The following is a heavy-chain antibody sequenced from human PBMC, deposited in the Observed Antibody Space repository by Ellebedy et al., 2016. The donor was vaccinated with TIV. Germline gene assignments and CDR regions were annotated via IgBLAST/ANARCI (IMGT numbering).Heavy chain of an antibody. CDR1: GFTFSSYS. CDR3: ASVGSGWYGGEEDAFDI. D-gene: IGHD6-19*01. J-gene: IGHJ3*02. CDR2: ISSSSSTI. V-gene: IGHV3-48*02. Sequence: PGGSLRLSCAASGFTFSSYSMNWVRQAPGKGLEWVSYISSSSSTIYYADSVKGRFTISRDNAKNSLYLQMNSLRDEDTAVYYCASVGSGWYGGEEDAFDIWGQGTMVTVSS.